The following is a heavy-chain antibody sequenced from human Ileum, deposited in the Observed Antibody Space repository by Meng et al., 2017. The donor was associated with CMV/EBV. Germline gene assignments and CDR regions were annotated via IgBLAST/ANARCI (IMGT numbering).Heavy chain of an antibody. J-gene: IGHJ4*02. V-gene: IGHV4-4*07. D-gene: IGHD5-12*01. CDR1: GGSNSSYY. Sequence: QLQLQESGPVLVKPSDTSSVTCRCSGGSNSSYYWSWIRQPAGKGLEWIGRIYISGRTNYNPSLKSRVTMSVDTSKNQFSLNLSSVTAADTAVYYCARGRATAFQSLDQDYFDYWGQGTLVTVSS. CDR2: IYISGRT. CDR3: ARGRATAFQSLDQDYFDY.